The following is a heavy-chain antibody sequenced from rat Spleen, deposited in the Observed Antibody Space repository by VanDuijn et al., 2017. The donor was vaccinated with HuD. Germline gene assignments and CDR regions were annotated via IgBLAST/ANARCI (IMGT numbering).Heavy chain of an antibody. CDR3: ARERGTTRIFDY. CDR1: GFTFSSYV. Sequence: EVQLVESGGGLVQPGSSLKVSCVASGFTFSSYVMHWFRQAPENGIEWLAYINTDSSSTHYADTVKGRFTISRENAKNTVCMQLCRLRSEETAMYFCARERGTTRIFDYWGQGVMVTVTS. CDR2: INTDSSST. D-gene: IGHD1-4*01. V-gene: IGHV5-43*01. J-gene: IGHJ2*01.